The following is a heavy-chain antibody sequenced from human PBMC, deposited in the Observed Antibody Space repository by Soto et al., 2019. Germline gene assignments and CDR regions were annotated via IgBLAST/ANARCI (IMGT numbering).Heavy chain of an antibody. D-gene: IGHD3-22*01. CDR3: VRDDTSGYYYVDY. J-gene: IGHJ4*02. CDR2: ILKDGSKN. Sequence: QVQLEEFGGGVVQPGRSLRLSCAASGFTFTKYGMHWVRQAPGKGLEWVALILKDGSKNYYADSVKGRFTVSRDNSENTLYLQMNSLRAEDTALYYCVRDDTSGYYYVDYWGQGTLVTVSS. CDR1: GFTFTKYG. V-gene: IGHV3-30*03.